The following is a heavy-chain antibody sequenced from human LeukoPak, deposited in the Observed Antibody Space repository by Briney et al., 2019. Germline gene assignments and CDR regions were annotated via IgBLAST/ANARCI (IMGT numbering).Heavy chain of an antibody. D-gene: IGHD1-7*01. V-gene: IGHV1-8*01. J-gene: IGHJ4*02. Sequence: GASVKVSCKASGYTFTSYDINWVRQATGQGLEWMGWMNPNSGNTGYAQMFQGRVTMTRNTSISTAYMELSSLRSEDTAVYYCATRAQNYGAFDYWGQGTLVTVSS. CDR3: ATRAQNYGAFDY. CDR1: GYTFTSYD. CDR2: MNPNSGNT.